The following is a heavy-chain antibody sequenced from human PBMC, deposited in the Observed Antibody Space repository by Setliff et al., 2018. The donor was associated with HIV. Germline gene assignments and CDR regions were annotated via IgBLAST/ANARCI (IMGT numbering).Heavy chain of an antibody. V-gene: IGHV3-30*02. CDR2: IWFDGSKT. D-gene: IGHD6-19*01. Sequence: GGSLRLSCAASGFTFSSYGMHWVRQAPGKGLEWVAFIWFDGSKTYYADSVQGRFTISRDTPNHMVYLQMNSLKAEDTALYYCAKDSEAVAVKYYYMDVWGQGTLVTVSS. J-gene: IGHJ4*02. CDR3: AKDSEAVAVKYYYMDV. CDR1: GFTFSSYG.